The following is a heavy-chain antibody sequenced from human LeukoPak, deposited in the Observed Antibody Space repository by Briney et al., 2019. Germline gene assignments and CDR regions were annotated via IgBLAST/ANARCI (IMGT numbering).Heavy chain of an antibody. Sequence: GGSLRLSCAASGFTFSGSAMHWVRQASGKGLEWVGRIRSKANSYATAYAASVKGRFTISRDDSKNTAYLQMNSLKTEDTAVYYCTRPEGSSSPGDAIDIWGQGTMVTVSS. CDR2: IRSKANSYAT. J-gene: IGHJ3*02. CDR3: TRPEGSSSPGDAIDI. CDR1: GFTFSGSA. D-gene: IGHD6-13*01. V-gene: IGHV3-73*01.